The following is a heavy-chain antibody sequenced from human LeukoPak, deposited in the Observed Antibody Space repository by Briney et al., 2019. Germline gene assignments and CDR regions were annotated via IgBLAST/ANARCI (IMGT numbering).Heavy chain of an antibody. J-gene: IGHJ6*02. V-gene: IGHV3-30-3*01. CDR2: ISYDGSNK. CDR1: GFTFSSYA. CDR3: ASRIAAAALYYYYGMDV. Sequence: PGGSLRLSCAASGFTFSSYAMHWVRQAPGKGLERVAVISYDGSNKYYADSVKGRFTISRDNSKNTLYLQMNSLRAEDTAVYYCASRIAAAALYYYYGMDVWGQGTTVTVSS. D-gene: IGHD6-13*01.